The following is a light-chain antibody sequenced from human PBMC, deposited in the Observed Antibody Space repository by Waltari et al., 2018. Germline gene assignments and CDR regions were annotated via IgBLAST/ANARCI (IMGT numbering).Light chain of an antibody. J-gene: IGLJ3*02. CDR3: AAWDDSLTVR. Sequence: QSVLTQPPSASGTPGQRVTIPCSGSSSNTGSSFVFWYQHLPGTAPKLLIYRNDQRPSGVPDRFSGSRSGTSASLAISGLRSEDEADYYCAAWDDSLTVRFGGGTKLTVL. CDR1: SSNTGSSF. V-gene: IGLV1-47*01. CDR2: RND.